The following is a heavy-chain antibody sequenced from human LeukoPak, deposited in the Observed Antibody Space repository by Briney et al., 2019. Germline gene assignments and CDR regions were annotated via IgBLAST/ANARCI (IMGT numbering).Heavy chain of an antibody. CDR2: MNPNSGYT. CDR1: GYTFPSHD. CDR3: ARGGSSYNDEHEEFDY. Sequence: GASVKVSCKASGYTFPSHDINWVRQATGQGLEWMGWMNPNSGYTGYEQKFQGRVTMTRDTSTSTAYMELSSLRSEDTAVYYCARGGSSYNDEHEEFDYWGQGTVVTVSS. V-gene: IGHV1-8*01. D-gene: IGHD3-22*01. J-gene: IGHJ4*02.